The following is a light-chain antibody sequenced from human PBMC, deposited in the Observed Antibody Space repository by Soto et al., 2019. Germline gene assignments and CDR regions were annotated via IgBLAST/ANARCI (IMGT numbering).Light chain of an antibody. J-gene: IGKJ4*01. CDR2: GAS. CDR3: QPYNTWPLT. CDR1: QSVGSN. V-gene: IGKV3-15*01. Sequence: EIVITHSPATLSINPGDRATLSCRASQSVGSNLAWYQQKPGQAPRLLVYGASTRATGVPASFSGSGSGTEFTLTISSLQSEVFAVYYCQPYNTWPLTFGGGTKVDIK.